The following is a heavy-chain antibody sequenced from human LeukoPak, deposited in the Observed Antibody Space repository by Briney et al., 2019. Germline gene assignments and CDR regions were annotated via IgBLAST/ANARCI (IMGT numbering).Heavy chain of an antibody. J-gene: IGHJ4*02. V-gene: IGHV4-59*01. CDR2: IYYSGST. CDR3: ARGYFDWLPPLDYFDY. CDR1: GGSISSYY. D-gene: IGHD3-9*01. Sequence: PSETLSLTCTVSGGSISSYYWSWIRQPPGKGLEWIGYIYYSGSTNYNPSLKSRVTISVDTSKNQFSLKLSSVTAADTAVYYCARGYFDWLPPLDYFDYGGQGTLVTVSS.